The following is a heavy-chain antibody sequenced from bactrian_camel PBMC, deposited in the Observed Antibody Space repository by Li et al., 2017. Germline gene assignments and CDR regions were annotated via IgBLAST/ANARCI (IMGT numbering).Heavy chain of an antibody. CDR3: AADQKWTWFGCRPTSDFDY. J-gene: IGHJ6*01. CDR2: FYVTGGST. D-gene: IGHD2*01. V-gene: IGHV3S63*01. CDR1: GYIYNC. Sequence: HVQLVESGGGSVPTGGSLRLSCQASGYIYNCIGWFRQAPGKKREEVASFYVTGGSTDYSDLVKDRFTMTHDYAKNTLYLQMNSLRPEDTAMYYCAADQKWTWFGCRPTSDFDYWGQGTQVTVS.